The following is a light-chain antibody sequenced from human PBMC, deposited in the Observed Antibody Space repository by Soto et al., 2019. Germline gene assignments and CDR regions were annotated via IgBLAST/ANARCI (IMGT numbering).Light chain of an antibody. J-gene: IGKJ1*01. CDR2: GAS. V-gene: IGKV3-15*01. CDR1: QSVSSN. CDR3: QQYNNWPPWP. Sequence: EIVMTQSPATLSVSPGERATLSCRASQSVSSNLAWYQQKPGQAPRLLIYGASTRATGIPARFSGSGSGTEFTLTISSLQSEDFAVYYCQQYNNWPPWPFGQGTKVEL.